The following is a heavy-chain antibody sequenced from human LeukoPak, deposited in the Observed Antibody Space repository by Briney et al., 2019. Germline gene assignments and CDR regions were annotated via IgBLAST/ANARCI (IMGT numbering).Heavy chain of an antibody. Sequence: PGGSLRLSCAASGFTFSSYGMHWVRQAPGKGLEWVADIWYDGSNKYYADSVKGRFTISRDNSKNTLYLQMNSLRAEDTAVYYCAGGIQLWSNFDYWGQGTLVTVSS. V-gene: IGHV3-33*01. CDR3: AGGIQLWSNFDY. D-gene: IGHD5-18*01. J-gene: IGHJ4*02. CDR1: GFTFSSYG. CDR2: IWYDGSNK.